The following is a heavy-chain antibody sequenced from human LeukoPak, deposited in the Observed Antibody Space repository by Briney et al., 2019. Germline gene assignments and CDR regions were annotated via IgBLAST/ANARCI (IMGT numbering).Heavy chain of an antibody. CDR1: GGSISSGGYY. CDR3: ARYDFWSGYYMDY. CDR2: IYYSGST. Sequence: SETLSLTCTVSGGSISSGGYYWSWIRQHPGKGLEWIGYIYYSGSTYYNPSLKSRVTISVDTSKNQFSLKLSSVTAADTAGYYCARYDFWSGYYMDYWGQGTLVTVSS. V-gene: IGHV4-31*03. J-gene: IGHJ4*02. D-gene: IGHD3-3*01.